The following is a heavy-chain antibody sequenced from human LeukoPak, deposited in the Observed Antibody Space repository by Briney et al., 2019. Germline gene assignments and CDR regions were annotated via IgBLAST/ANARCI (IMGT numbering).Heavy chain of an antibody. CDR2: ISASGGST. D-gene: IGHD3/OR15-3a*01. CDR1: GFTFRSHD. J-gene: IGHJ3*02. Sequence: GGSLRLSCAASGFTFRSHDMSWVRQAPGKGLEWVSGISASGGSTFYADSVKGRFAISRDNSKNTLYLQMNGLRVEDTAVYYCVREGPRGLAFDIWGQGTMVTVSS. V-gene: IGHV3-23*01. CDR3: VREGPRGLAFDI.